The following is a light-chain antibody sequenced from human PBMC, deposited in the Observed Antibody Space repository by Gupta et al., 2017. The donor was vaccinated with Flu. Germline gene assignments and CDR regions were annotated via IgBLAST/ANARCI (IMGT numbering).Light chain of an antibody. J-gene: IGKJ1*01. CDR2: GSS. Sequence: IQLTQYPSFLSACVGDKVTITCRASHYIDNWLGWYLQKAVKPPTLLNDGSSILRGEVPSRFRRRGSGTEFSLTISSLQSEDFATYYCQQSYSLPRTFGQGTKVEIK. CDR1: HYIDNW. V-gene: IGKV1-12*01. CDR3: QQSYSLPRT.